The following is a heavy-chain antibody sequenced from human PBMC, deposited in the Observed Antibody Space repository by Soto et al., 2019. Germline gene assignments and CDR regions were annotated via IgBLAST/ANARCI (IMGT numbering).Heavy chain of an antibody. CDR2: IIPIFGTA. CDR3: ARHVPAAGYYYGMDV. V-gene: IGHV1-69*12. CDR1: GGTFSSYA. Sequence: QVQLVQSGAEVKKPGSSVKVSCKASGGTFSSYAISWVRQAPGQGLEWMGGIIPIFGTADYAQKFQGRVTITADESTSIAYMELSTLRSEDTAVYYCARHVPAAGYYYGMDVWGQGTTVTVSS. J-gene: IGHJ6*02. D-gene: IGHD2-2*01.